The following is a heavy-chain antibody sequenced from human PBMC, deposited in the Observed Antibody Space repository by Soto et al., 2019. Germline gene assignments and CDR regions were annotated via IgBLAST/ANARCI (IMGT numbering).Heavy chain of an antibody. Sequence: QVHLVESGGGLVKPGGSLRLSCATSGFPFNDYYMTWIRQAPGKGLEWLSHISPKSTFRNYADSVKGRFTISRDITESSLFLQMNSLGVDDTAVYSCVRGGGGGLFEHWGQGVLVTVSS. CDR1: GFPFNDYY. V-gene: IGHV3-11*06. D-gene: IGHD2-21*01. J-gene: IGHJ4*02. CDR3: VRGGGGGLFEH. CDR2: ISPKSTFR.